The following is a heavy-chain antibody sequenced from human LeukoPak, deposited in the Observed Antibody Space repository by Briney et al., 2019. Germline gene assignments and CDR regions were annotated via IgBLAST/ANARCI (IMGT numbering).Heavy chain of an antibody. CDR3: ARAADSSVWFSDY. Sequence: SETPSLTCTVSGGSISSGSYYWSWIRQPAGKGLEWIGRIYTSGSTNYNPSLKSRVTISVDTSKNQFSLKLSSVTPADTAVYYCARAADSSVWFSDYWGQRTLVTVSS. CDR1: GGSISSGSYY. V-gene: IGHV4-61*02. D-gene: IGHD3-22*01. J-gene: IGHJ4*02. CDR2: IYTSGST.